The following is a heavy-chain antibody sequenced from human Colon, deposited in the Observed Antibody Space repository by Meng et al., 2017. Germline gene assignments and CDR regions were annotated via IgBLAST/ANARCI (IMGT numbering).Heavy chain of an antibody. V-gene: IGHV4-38-2*02. CDR3: ARGPAGATPHYFDY. CDR1: GYSISTGYY. D-gene: IGHD1-26*01. J-gene: IGHJ4*02. CDR2: IHHSGTT. Sequence: SETLSLTCTVSGYSISTGYYWGWIRQPPGKGLEGIASIHHSGTTYYNPSLKSRVTISVDTSKNQFSLKVSSVTAADTAVYYCARGPAGATPHYFDYWGQGTLVTVSS.